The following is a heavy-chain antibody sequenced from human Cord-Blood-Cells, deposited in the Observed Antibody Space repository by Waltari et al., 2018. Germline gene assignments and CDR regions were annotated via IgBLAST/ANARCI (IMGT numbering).Heavy chain of an antibody. J-gene: IGHJ3*02. CDR1: GYTFTSYA. CDR2: INAGNGNT. Sequence: QVQLVQSGAEVKKPGASVKVSCKASGYTFTSYAMHWLRQAPGQRLEWMGWINAGNGNTKYSQKFQGRVTITRDTSASTAYMELSSLRSEDTAVYYCARVRKGSSSAFDIWGQGTMVTVSS. V-gene: IGHV1-3*01. CDR3: ARVRKGSSSAFDI. D-gene: IGHD6-6*01.